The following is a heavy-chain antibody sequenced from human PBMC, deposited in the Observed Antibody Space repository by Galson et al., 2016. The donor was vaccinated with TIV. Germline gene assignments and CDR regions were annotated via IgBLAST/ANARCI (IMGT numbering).Heavy chain of an antibody. D-gene: IGHD3-10*01. CDR3: ARDLSEPSARGWFDP. CDR1: GFTFSSHW. Sequence: SLRLSCATSGFTFSSHWMSWVRQAPDKGLEWVANIKEGGSEKWYVDSVKGRFTISRDNTESSLYLQMNSLRVEDTALYYCARDLSEPSARGWFDPWGQGTLVTVSS. CDR2: IKEGGSEK. J-gene: IGHJ5*02. V-gene: IGHV3-7*01.